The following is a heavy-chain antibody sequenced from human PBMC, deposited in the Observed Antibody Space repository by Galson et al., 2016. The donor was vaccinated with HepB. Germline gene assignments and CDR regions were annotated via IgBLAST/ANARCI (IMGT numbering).Heavy chain of an antibody. D-gene: IGHD3-10*01. CDR2: IYHSGST. J-gene: IGHJ4*02. CDR1: GGSISSGGYY. CDR3: ARDRSSGSGSFGY. Sequence: TLSLPCTVSGGSISSGGYYWSWIRQHPGKGLEWIGYIYHSGSTYYNPSLKSRVTISVDTSKNQFSLKLSSVTAADTAAYFCARDRSSGSGSFGYWGRGTLVTVAS. V-gene: IGHV4-31*03.